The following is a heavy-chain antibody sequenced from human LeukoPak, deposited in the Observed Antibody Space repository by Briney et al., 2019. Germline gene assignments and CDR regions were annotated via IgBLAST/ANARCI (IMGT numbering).Heavy chain of an antibody. CDR3: AKSPYDSSGYYYVDY. CDR2: ISGSGGST. Sequence: PGGSLRLSCAASGFTFSNYAMSWVRQAPGKGLEWVSAISGSGGSTYYADSVKGRFTISRDNSKNTLYLQMNSLRAEDTAVYYCAKSPYDSSGYYYVDYWGQGALVTVSS. CDR1: GFTFSNYA. D-gene: IGHD3-22*01. J-gene: IGHJ4*02. V-gene: IGHV3-23*01.